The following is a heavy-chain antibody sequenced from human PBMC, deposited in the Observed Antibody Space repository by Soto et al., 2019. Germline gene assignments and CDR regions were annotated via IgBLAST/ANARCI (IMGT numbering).Heavy chain of an antibody. V-gene: IGHV3-30-3*01. CDR2: ISYDGSNK. Sequence: QVQLVESGGGVVQPGRSLRLSCAASGFTFSSYAMHWVRQAPGKGLEWVAVISYDGSNKYYADSVKGRFTISRDNSKNTLDLQMNSLRAEDTAVYYCARDPYSSGWYDYWGQGTLVTVSS. D-gene: IGHD6-19*01. CDR3: ARDPYSSGWYDY. CDR1: GFTFSSYA. J-gene: IGHJ4*02.